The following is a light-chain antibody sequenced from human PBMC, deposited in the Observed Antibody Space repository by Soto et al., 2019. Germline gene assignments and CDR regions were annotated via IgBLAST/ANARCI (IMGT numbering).Light chain of an antibody. CDR1: SSDVGSYNL. CDR2: EGS. Sequence: QSALTQPASVSGSPGQSITISCTGTSSDVGSYNLVSWYQQHPGKAPKLMIYEGSKRPSGVSNRFSCSKSGNTASLTISGLQAEDEADYYCCSYAGSSTDVVFGGGTQLTVL. CDR3: CSYAGSSTDVV. V-gene: IGLV2-23*01. J-gene: IGLJ2*01.